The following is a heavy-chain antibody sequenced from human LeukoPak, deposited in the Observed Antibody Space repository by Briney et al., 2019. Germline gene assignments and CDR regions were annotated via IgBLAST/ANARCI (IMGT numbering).Heavy chain of an antibody. Sequence: PGGSLRLSCAASGFTFSSYAMSWVRQAPGKGLEWVSAISGSGGSTYYADSVKGRFTISRDNAKNSLYLQMNSLRAEDTAVYYCARAQDYVWGSYSFYWGQGTLVTVSS. CDR2: ISGSGGST. D-gene: IGHD3-16*02. V-gene: IGHV3-23*01. CDR1: GFTFSSYA. CDR3: ARAQDYVWGSYSFY. J-gene: IGHJ4*02.